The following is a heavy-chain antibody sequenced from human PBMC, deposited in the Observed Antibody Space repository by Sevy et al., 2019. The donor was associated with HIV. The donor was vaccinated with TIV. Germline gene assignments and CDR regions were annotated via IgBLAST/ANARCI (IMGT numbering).Heavy chain of an antibody. V-gene: IGHV4-59*01. D-gene: IGHD2-2*01. CDR1: GGSISSYY. CDR2: IYYSGST. Sequence: SETLSLTCTVSGGSISSYYWSWIRQPPGKGLEWVGYIYYSGSTNYNPSLKSRVTISVDTSKNQFSLKLSSVTAAVTDVYYCARRALYCSSTSCSYYYGMDVWGQGTTVTVSS. J-gene: IGHJ6*02. CDR3: ARRALYCSSTSCSYYYGMDV.